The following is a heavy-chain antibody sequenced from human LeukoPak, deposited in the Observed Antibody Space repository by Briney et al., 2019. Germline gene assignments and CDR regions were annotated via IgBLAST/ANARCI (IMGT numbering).Heavy chain of an antibody. V-gene: IGHV3-21*01. CDR2: ISSSSSYI. CDR1: GFTFSSYS. D-gene: IGHD6-13*01. CDR3: ARDLLSGKSSVWYRYFDS. J-gene: IGHJ4*02. Sequence: GGSLRLSCAASGFTFSSYSMNWVRQAPGKGLEWVSSISSSSSYIYYADSVKGRFTISRDNAKNSLYLQMNSLRAEDTAVYYCARDLLSGKSSVWYRYFDSWGRATGVTV.